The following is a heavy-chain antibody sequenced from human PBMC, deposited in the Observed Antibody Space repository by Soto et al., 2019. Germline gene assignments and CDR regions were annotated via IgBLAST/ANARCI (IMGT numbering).Heavy chain of an antibody. J-gene: IGHJ1*01. CDR1: GFSFSGAW. D-gene: IGHD1-26*01. Sequence: GGSLRLSCAASGFSFSGAWMNWVRQAPGKGLEWVGRTKSQADGGTIHYAAPVKGRFTISRDDSQNTLFLLMNSLQTEDTAVYYCTTAHLPLYHPTSWGQGTLVTVSS. V-gene: IGHV3-15*07. CDR2: TKSQADGGTI. CDR3: TTAHLPLYHPTS.